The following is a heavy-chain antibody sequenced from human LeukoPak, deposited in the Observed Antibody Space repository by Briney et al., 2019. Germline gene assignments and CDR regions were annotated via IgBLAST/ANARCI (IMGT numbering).Heavy chain of an antibody. J-gene: IGHJ3*01. Sequence: GGTLRLSCAASGFTFSSYAMTWVRQAPGKGLEWVSVISGGGTSTYYADSVKGRFTISRDNFKNTLYLQMHSLRAEDTAVFYCARDRDDYVWGSYLGAFDVWGHGTTVTVSS. CDR2: ISGGGTST. CDR3: ARDRDDYVWGSYLGAFDV. CDR1: GFTFSSYA. V-gene: IGHV3-23*01. D-gene: IGHD3-16*01.